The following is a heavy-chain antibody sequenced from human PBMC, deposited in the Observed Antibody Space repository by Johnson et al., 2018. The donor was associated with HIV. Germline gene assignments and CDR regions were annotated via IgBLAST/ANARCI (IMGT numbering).Heavy chain of an antibody. Sequence: VQLVESGGVVVQPGGSLRLSCAASGFTFDDYAMHWVRQAPGKGLEWVSLISWDGGSTYYADSVKGRFTISRDVSKNILYLQMHSLRTEDTAVYHCAKDKARWELLAFDIWGQGTMVTVSS. J-gene: IGHJ3*02. D-gene: IGHD1-26*01. CDR3: AKDKARWELLAFDI. V-gene: IGHV3-43D*03. CDR1: GFTFDDYA. CDR2: ISWDGGST.